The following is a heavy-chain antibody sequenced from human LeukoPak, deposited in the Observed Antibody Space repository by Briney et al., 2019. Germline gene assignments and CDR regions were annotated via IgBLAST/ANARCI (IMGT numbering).Heavy chain of an antibody. CDR1: GGSISSYY. D-gene: IGHD3-3*01. Sequence: SETLSLTCTVSGGSISSYYWSWVRQPPGKGLEWIGYIYYSGSTNYNPSLKSRVTISVDTSKNQFSLKLSSVTAADTAVYYCARAGGFFSPFGYWGQGTLVTVSS. V-gene: IGHV4-59*01. J-gene: IGHJ4*02. CDR3: ARAGGFFSPFGY. CDR2: IYYSGST.